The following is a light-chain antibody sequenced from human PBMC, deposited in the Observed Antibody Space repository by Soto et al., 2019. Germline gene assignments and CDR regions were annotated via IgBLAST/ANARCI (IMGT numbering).Light chain of an antibody. CDR2: EVS. Sequence: QSVLTQPASVSGSPGQSITISCTGTSSDVGGYNYVSWYQQHPGKAPKLIIFEVSNRPSGVSNRFSGSKSGNTASLTISGLQADDEADYHCSSYTTPTTLGVFGGGTKVTVL. J-gene: IGLJ3*02. CDR1: SSDVGGYNY. V-gene: IGLV2-14*01. CDR3: SSYTTPTTLGV.